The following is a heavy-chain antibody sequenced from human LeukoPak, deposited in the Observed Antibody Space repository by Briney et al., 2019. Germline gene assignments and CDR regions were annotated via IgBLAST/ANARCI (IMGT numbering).Heavy chain of an antibody. CDR2: ISSSGRNI. Sequence: GGSLRLSCTASVFTMSDHYMTWIRQPPGKGLEWVSYISSSGRNIYYADSVKGRLTISRDNTKNSLNLQMDSLRPEDTAMYFCARLAYGGPDFWGQGTLVTVAS. V-gene: IGHV3-11*01. D-gene: IGHD2/OR15-2a*01. J-gene: IGHJ4*02. CDR1: VFTMSDHY. CDR3: ARLAYGGPDF.